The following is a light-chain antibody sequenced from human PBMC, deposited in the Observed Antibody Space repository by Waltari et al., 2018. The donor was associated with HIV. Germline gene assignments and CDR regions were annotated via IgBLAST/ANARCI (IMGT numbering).Light chain of an antibody. J-gene: IGLJ3*02. CDR2: EVS. CDR1: SSDVAKYKY. V-gene: IGLV2-14*01. CDR3: SSFTSSTTWV. Sequence: QSALTQPASVSGSPGQSVTISCTGTSSDVAKYKYVSWYQQHPGQAPNLMIYEVSKLPSGVSNRFSGSKSGNTASLTISGLQAEDDADYYCSSFTSSTTWVFGGGTRLTVL.